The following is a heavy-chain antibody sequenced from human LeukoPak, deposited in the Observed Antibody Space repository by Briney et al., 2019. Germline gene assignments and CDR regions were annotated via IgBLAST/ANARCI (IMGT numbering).Heavy chain of an antibody. J-gene: IGHJ4*02. D-gene: IGHD3-22*01. CDR2: INHSGST. CDR3: ARQGMIVVVFDY. Sequence: SETLSLTCAVYGGSFSGYYWSWIRQPPGKGLEWIGEINHSGSTNYNPSLKSRVTISVDTSKNQFSLKLSSVTAADTAVYYCARQGMIVVVFDYWGQGTLVTVSS. V-gene: IGHV4-34*01. CDR1: GGSFSGYY.